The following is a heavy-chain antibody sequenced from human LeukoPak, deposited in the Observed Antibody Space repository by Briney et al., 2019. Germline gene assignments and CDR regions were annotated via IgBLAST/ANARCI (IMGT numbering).Heavy chain of an antibody. CDR1: GLTFNSYA. CDR3: AKDDCSGGSCYPSGNDAFDI. CDR2: ISGSGAAA. Sequence: PGGSLRLSCAASGLTFNSYAMSWVRQAPGKGLEWVSLISGSGAAAYYADSVKGRFTISRNNSKNILYLQMSSLRAEDTAVYYCAKDDCSGGSCYPSGNDAFDIWGQGTMVTVSS. D-gene: IGHD2-15*01. V-gene: IGHV3-23*01. J-gene: IGHJ3*02.